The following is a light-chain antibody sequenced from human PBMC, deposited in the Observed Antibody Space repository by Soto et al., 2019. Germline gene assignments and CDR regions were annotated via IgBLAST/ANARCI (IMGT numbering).Light chain of an antibody. J-gene: IGKJ1*01. Sequence: EIVLTQSPATLSVSPGERVSLSCRASQSVDINLAWYQQKPGQAPRLLIYDASIRPTGIPARFSGSGSGTDFTLTVSYLEPEDFAVYYCQQRSNWPPTFGQGTKVDIK. V-gene: IGKV3-11*01. CDR1: QSVDIN. CDR2: DAS. CDR3: QQRSNWPPT.